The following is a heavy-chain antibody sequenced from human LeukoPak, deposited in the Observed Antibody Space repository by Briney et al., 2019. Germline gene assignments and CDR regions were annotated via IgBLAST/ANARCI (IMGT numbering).Heavy chain of an antibody. J-gene: IGHJ3*02. CDR3: ARVAGYYYDRAFDM. D-gene: IGHD3-22*01. V-gene: IGHV1-2*02. CDR1: GYTFTAYY. Sequence: VASVKVSCKASGYTFTAYYIHWVRQAPGQGLEWMGWINPNSGGTNYAQKFQGRVAMTRDPSISTAYMELSRLRSDDTAVDYCARVAGYYYDRAFDMWGQGTMVTVSS. CDR2: INPNSGGT.